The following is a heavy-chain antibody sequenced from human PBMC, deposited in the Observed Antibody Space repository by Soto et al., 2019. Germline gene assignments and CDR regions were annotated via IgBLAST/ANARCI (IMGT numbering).Heavy chain of an antibody. V-gene: IGHV3-23*01. D-gene: IGHD1-26*01. J-gene: IGHJ3*01. CDR3: AKDVGASGYAFDF. Sequence: PGXSLNISCAASGFTFSSYALSWFRQAPGNGLEWVSAISGSGGSTHYADSVKGRFTISRDNSKNPLYLQMTNLRVEDTAVYYCAKDVGASGYAFDFWGHGTMVTVSS. CDR1: GFTFSSYA. CDR2: ISGSGGST.